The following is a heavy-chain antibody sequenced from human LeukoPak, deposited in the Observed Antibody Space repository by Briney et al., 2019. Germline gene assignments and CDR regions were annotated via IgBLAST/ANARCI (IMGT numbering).Heavy chain of an antibody. J-gene: IGHJ4*02. CDR2: IYHSGST. Sequence: SETLSLTCTVSGYSISSGYYWGWIRQPPGKGLEWIGSIYHSGSTYNNPSLKSRVTTSVDTSKNQFSLKLSSVTAADTAVYYCARSKWLFFDYWGQGTLVTVSS. V-gene: IGHV4-38-2*02. CDR1: GYSISSGYY. D-gene: IGHD3-22*01. CDR3: ARSKWLFFDY.